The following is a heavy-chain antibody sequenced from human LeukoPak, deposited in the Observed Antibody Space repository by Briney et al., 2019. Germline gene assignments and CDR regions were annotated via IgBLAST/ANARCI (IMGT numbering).Heavy chain of an antibody. D-gene: IGHD3-3*01. V-gene: IGHV1-2*02. CDR3: ARDSGPMNYDFWSGYYSPVNWFDP. CDR2: INPNSGGT. Sequence: ASVKVSCKASGYTFTGYYMHWVRQAPGQGLEWMGWINPNSGGTNYAQKFQGRVTMTRDTSISTAYMELSRLRSDDTAVYYCARDSGPMNYDFWSGYYSPVNWFDPWGQGTLVTVSS. J-gene: IGHJ5*02. CDR1: GYTFTGYY.